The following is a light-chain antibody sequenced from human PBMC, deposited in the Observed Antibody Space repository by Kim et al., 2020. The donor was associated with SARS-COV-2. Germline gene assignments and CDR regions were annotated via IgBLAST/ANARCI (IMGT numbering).Light chain of an antibody. J-gene: IGKJ3*01. V-gene: IGKV3-20*01. Sequence: EIVLTQSPGTLSLSPGERATLSCRASQSVSSSYLAWYQQKPGQAPRLLIYGASSRATGIPDRFSGSGSGTDFTHTISRLEPEDFAMYYCQQYGSSPRTFGPGTKVDIK. CDR3: QQYGSSPRT. CDR2: GAS. CDR1: QSVSSSY.